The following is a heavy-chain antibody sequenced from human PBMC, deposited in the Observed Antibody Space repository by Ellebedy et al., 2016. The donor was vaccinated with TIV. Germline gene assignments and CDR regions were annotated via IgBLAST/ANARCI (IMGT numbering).Heavy chain of an antibody. Sequence: SETLSLTXAVYGGSISSRHWWSWVRQSPGKGLEWIGEIYHSGSTNYNPSLKSRVTMSVDTSKNQFSLKLSSVTAADTAVYYCARGIRYYYYYGMDVWGQGTTVTVSS. CDR2: IYHSGST. J-gene: IGHJ6*02. V-gene: IGHV4-4*02. D-gene: IGHD5-18*01. CDR1: GGSISSRHW. CDR3: ARGIRYYYYYGMDV.